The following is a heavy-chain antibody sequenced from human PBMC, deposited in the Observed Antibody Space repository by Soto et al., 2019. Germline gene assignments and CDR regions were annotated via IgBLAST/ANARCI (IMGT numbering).Heavy chain of an antibody. Sequence: PSETLSLTCTVSGGSISSYYWSWIRQPPGKGLEWIGYIYYSGSTNYNPSLKSRVTISVDTSKNQFSLKLSSVTAADTAVYYCARLTIAAADAWGQGTLVTVSS. CDR2: IYYSGST. D-gene: IGHD6-13*01. CDR3: ARLTIAAADA. V-gene: IGHV4-59*01. J-gene: IGHJ5*02. CDR1: GGSISSYY.